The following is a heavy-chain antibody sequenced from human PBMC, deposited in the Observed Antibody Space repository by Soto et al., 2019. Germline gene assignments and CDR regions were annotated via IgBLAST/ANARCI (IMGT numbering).Heavy chain of an antibody. Sequence: ASVKVSCKASGYTFTSYDINWVRQATGQGLEWMGWMNPNSGNTGYAQKFQGRVTMTRNTSISTAYMELSSLRSEDTAVYYCARVGLDYDFWSGYYSPIGEYYYYMDVWGKGTTVTVSS. CDR3: ARVGLDYDFWSGYYSPIGEYYYYMDV. J-gene: IGHJ6*03. CDR1: GYTFTSYD. V-gene: IGHV1-8*01. D-gene: IGHD3-3*01. CDR2: MNPNSGNT.